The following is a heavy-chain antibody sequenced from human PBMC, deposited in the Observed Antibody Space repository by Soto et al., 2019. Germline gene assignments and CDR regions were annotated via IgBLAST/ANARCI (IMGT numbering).Heavy chain of an antibody. CDR1: SGCISTRRSY. V-gene: IGHV4-39*01. CDR2: IFYSGST. J-gene: IGHJ5*02. Sequence: SETLSLTCNVSSGCISTRRSYWAWIRQPPGKGLEWLANIFYSGSTYYNPSLASRVTVSVDTSKNEFSLKLRSVTAADTAVYYCARQPTTGDTDLWFDPWGQGTLVTVSS. CDR3: ARQPTTGDTDLWFDP. D-gene: IGHD2-21*01.